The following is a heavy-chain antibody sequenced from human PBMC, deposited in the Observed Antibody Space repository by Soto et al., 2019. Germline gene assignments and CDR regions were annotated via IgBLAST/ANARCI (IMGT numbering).Heavy chain of an antibody. CDR1: GYAFTTYG. V-gene: IGHV1-18*01. Sequence: QGHLVQSGAEVKKPGASVKVSCKGSGYAFTTYGITWVRQAPGQGLEWMRWISAHNGNTNYAQKLQGRVTVTRDTSTSTADMELRSLRSNDTAVYYCAGGTNGDYWGQGALVTVSS. D-gene: IGHD1-1*01. J-gene: IGHJ4*02. CDR3: AGGTNGDY. CDR2: ISAHNGNT.